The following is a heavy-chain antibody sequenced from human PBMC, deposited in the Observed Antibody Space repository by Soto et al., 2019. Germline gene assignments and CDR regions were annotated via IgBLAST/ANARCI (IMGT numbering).Heavy chain of an antibody. D-gene: IGHD6-19*01. Sequence: QVQLVQSGAEVKKPGASVKVSCKASGYTFTSYAMHWVRQAPGQRLEWMGWINAGNRNTKYSQKFQGRVTITRDTSASTAYMELSSLRSEDTAVYYCAIDLGGWTDYWGQGTLVTVSS. CDR3: AIDLGGWTDY. J-gene: IGHJ4*02. V-gene: IGHV1-3*01. CDR2: INAGNRNT. CDR1: GYTFTSYA.